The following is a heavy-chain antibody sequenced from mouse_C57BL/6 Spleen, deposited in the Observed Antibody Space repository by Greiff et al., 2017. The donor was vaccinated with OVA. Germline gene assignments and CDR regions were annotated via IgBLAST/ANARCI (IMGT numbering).Heavy chain of an antibody. V-gene: IGHV1-72*01. CDR2: IDPNSGGT. CDR1: GYTFTSYW. CDR3: ARSTGDGYYIGGHFDY. J-gene: IGHJ2*01. D-gene: IGHD2-3*01. Sequence: QVQLQQPGAELVKPGASVKLSCKASGYTFTSYWMHWVKQRPGRGLEWIGRIDPNSGGTKYNEKFKSKATLTVDKPSSTAYMQLSSLTSEDSAVYYCARSTGDGYYIGGHFDYWGQGTTLTVSS.